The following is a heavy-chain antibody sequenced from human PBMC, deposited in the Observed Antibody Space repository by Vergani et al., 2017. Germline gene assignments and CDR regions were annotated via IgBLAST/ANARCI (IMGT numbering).Heavy chain of an antibody. CDR1: GFTFSSYA. CDR2: ISGSGGST. J-gene: IGHJ6*03. CDR3: VNDLKGEGNSPSYYYYMDV. D-gene: IGHD4-23*01. V-gene: IGHV3-23*01. Sequence: EVQLLESGGGLVQPGGSLRLSCAASGFTFSSYAMSWVRQAPEKGLEWVSSISGSGGSTYYADSVKGRFTISRDNPKNTLYLQINSLRAEDTAVYYCVNDLKGEGNSPSYYYYMDVWGKGTTVTVSS.